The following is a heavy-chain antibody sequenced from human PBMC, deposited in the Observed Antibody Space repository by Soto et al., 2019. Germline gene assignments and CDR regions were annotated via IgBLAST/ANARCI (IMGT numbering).Heavy chain of an antibody. CDR3: ARHPLDGAAYAMDV. V-gene: IGHV5-51*01. D-gene: IGHD4-17*01. J-gene: IGHJ6*02. CDR1: GYSFTTYW. Sequence: PGESLKISCKGSGYSFTTYWIGWVRQMPGKGLEWMGIIYPGDSDTRYSPSFQGQVTISADKSITTAYLQWNSLKASDSAMYYCARHPLDGAAYAMDVWGQGTTVTVSS. CDR2: IYPGDSDT.